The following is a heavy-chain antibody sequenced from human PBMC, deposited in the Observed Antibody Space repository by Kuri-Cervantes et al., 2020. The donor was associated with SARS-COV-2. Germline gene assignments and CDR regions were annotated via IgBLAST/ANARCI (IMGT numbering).Heavy chain of an antibody. V-gene: IGHV4-39*01. CDR2: IYYSGST. D-gene: IGHD5-12*01. CDR3: ARAEDIVATIDI. J-gene: IGHJ3*02. Sequence: GSLRLSCTVSGGSISSSSYYWGWIRQPPGKGLEWIGSIYYSGSTNYNPSLKSRVTISVDTSKNQFSLKLSSVTAADTAVYYCARAEDIVATIDIWGQGTMVTVSS. CDR1: GGSISSSSYY.